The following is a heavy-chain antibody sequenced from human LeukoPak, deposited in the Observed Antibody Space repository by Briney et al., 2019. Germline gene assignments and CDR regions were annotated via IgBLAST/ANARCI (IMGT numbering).Heavy chain of an antibody. CDR2: IYYSGST. V-gene: IGHV4-59*01. CDR1: GGSISSYY. J-gene: IGHJ5*02. Sequence: SETLSLTCTVSGGSISSYYWSWIRQPPGKGLEWTGYIYYSGSTNYNPSLKSRVTISVDTSKNQFSLKLSSVTAADTAVYYCARWSGVAVVAATPWGFDPWGQGTLVTVSS. CDR3: ARWSGVAVVAATPWGFDP. D-gene: IGHD2-15*01.